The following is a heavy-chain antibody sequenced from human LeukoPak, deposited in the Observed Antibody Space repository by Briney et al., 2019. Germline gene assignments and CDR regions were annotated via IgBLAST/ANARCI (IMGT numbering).Heavy chain of an antibody. CDR2: ISTYTGNT. J-gene: IGHJ3*02. CDR3: ARVLVVSSDAFDI. V-gene: IGHV1-18*01. CDR1: GYTFTSYA. Sequence: ASVKVSCKTSGYTFTSYAINWVRQAPGQGLECMGWISTYTGNTDYAQKLQGRVTMTTDTSTSTAYMELRSLSSDDTAVYYCARVLVVSSDAFDIWGQGTMVTVSS. D-gene: IGHD3-22*01.